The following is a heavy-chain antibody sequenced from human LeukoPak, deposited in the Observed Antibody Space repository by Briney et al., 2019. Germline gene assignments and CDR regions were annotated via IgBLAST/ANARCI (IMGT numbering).Heavy chain of an antibody. CDR1: GGSISSGDYY. D-gene: IGHD4-23*01. J-gene: IGHJ3*02. Sequence: SETLSLTCTVSGGSISSGDYYWSWIRQPPGKGPEWIGYIYYSGSTYYNPSLKSRVTISVDTSKNQFSLKLSSVTAADTAVYYCAREPTVVTGAFDIWGQGTMVTVSS. CDR2: IYYSGST. V-gene: IGHV4-30-4*08. CDR3: AREPTVVTGAFDI.